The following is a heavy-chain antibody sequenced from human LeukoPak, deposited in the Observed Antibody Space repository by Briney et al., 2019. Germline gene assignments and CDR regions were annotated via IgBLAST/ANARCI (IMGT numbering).Heavy chain of an antibody. J-gene: IGHJ5*02. D-gene: IGHD2-15*01. V-gene: IGHV1-46*01. CDR1: GYTFTSYY. Sequence: ASVKVSCKASGYTFTSYYMHWVRQAPGQGLEWMGIINPSGGSTSYAQKFQGRVTMTRDTSTSTVYMELSSLRSEDTAVYYCARAAFSTFGYCGGGSCYSVFDPWGQGTLVTVSS. CDR3: ARAAFSTFGYCGGGSCYSVFDP. CDR2: INPSGGST.